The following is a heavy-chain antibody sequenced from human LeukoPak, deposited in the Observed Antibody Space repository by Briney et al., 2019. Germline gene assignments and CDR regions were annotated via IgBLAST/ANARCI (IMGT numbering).Heavy chain of an antibody. D-gene: IGHD2/OR15-2a*01. J-gene: IGHJ4*02. CDR3: ARHFYGFDY. CDR1: GFTNYW. V-gene: IGHV5-51*01. CDR2: IYSDGSDS. Sequence: GESLKISCKASGFTNYWIGWVRQMPGKGLEWMGIIYSDGSDSRYSPSFQDQVTISADKAINTAYLQWSSLKASDSAMYYCARHFYGFDYWGQGTLVTVSS.